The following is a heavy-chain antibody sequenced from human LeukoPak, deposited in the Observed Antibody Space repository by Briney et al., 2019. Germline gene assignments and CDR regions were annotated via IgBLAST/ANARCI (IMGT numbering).Heavy chain of an antibody. CDR3: ARGESTGWDRQDFFDY. CDR1: GFTFSSYE. Sequence: GGSLRLSCAASGFTFSSYEMNWVRQAPGKGLEWISYISSSSSTIYYANSVRGRFTISRDRAKNSLHLQKNSLRAEDTAVYYCARGESTGWDRQDFFDYWGQGTLVTVSS. J-gene: IGHJ4*02. CDR2: ISSSSSTI. D-gene: IGHD6-19*01. V-gene: IGHV3-48*03.